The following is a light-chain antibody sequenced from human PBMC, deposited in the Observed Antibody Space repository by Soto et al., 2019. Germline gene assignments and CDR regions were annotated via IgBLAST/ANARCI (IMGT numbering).Light chain of an antibody. V-gene: IGKV1-5*01. Sequence: DIQMTQSPSTLSASVGDRVTITCLASQSISGWLAWYQQKPGKAPKLLIYDASSLESGVPSRFSGSGSGTEFTLTITSLQPDDFATYYCQQYNSYPWTFGQGTKVDIK. CDR1: QSISGW. CDR2: DAS. J-gene: IGKJ1*01. CDR3: QQYNSYPWT.